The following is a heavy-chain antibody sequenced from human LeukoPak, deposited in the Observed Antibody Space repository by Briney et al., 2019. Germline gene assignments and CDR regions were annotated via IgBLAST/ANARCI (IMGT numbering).Heavy chain of an antibody. Sequence: ASVKVSCKASGGTFSSYAISWVRQAPGQGLEWMGGIIPIFGTANYAQKFQGGVTITADESTSTAYMELSSLRSEDTAVYFCARVGIPSYCYYMDVWGKGTTVTVSS. CDR2: IIPIFGTA. J-gene: IGHJ6*03. D-gene: IGHD1-14*01. V-gene: IGHV1-69*13. CDR3: ARVGIPSYCYYMDV. CDR1: GGTFSSYA.